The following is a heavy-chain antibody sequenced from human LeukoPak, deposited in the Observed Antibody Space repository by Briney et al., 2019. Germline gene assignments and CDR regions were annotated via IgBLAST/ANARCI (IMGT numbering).Heavy chain of an antibody. J-gene: IGHJ4*02. CDR1: GFTFSNAW. CDR3: ATYRTGYYYFDY. V-gene: IGHV3-15*01. D-gene: IGHD3-9*01. Sequence: RGSLRLSCAASGFTFSNAWMSWVRQAPGKGLEWVGRIKSKTDGGTTEYAAPVKGRFTISRDDSKNTLYLQMNSLETEDTAVYYCATYRTGYYYFDYWGPGTLVTVSS. CDR2: IKSKTDGGTT.